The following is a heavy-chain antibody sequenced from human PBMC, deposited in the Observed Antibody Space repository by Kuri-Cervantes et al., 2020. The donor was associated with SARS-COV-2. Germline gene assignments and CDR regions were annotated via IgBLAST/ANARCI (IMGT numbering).Heavy chain of an antibody. V-gene: IGHV3-21*04. CDR3: VVGFFSSRKWDY. Sequence: GESLKISCAASGFTFSSYSMNWVRQAPGKGLEWVSSISSSSSYIYYADSVKGRFTISRDNAKNSLYLRMNSLTSEDTAVYYCVVGFFSSRKWDYWGQGTLVTVSS. CDR2: ISSSSSYI. J-gene: IGHJ4*02. CDR1: GFTFSSYS. D-gene: IGHD2-15*01.